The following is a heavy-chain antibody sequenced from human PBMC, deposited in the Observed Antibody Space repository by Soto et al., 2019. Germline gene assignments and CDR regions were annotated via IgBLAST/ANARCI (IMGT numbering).Heavy chain of an antibody. V-gene: IGHV1-69*01. CDR2: IIHIFGTA. J-gene: IGHJ4*02. Sequence: QVQLVQSGAEVKKPGSSVQVSCKASGGTLSRYAISWVRQAPGQGREWMGGIIHIFGTANYAQKFKGRVTITADEYTSTAYMELSSLRSEDTAVYYCARSGLRFNPVNYFDYWGQGTLVTVSS. CDR3: ARSGLRFNPVNYFDY. CDR1: GGTLSRYA. D-gene: IGHD5-12*01.